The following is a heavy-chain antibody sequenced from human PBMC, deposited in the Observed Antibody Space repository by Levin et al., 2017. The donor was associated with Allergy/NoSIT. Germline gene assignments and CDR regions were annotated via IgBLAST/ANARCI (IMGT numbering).Heavy chain of an antibody. Sequence: GGSLRLSCAASGFTFSTYAMSWVRQAPGKGLEWVSVISGSGGSTNYADSVKGRFTISRDNSKNTLYLQMNSLRAEDTAIYYCAKDDTPETPNTAFDYWGQGTLVTVSS. J-gene: IGHJ4*02. D-gene: IGHD4/OR15-4a*01. CDR2: ISGSGGST. CDR1: GFTFSTYA. V-gene: IGHV3-23*01. CDR3: AKDDTPETPNTAFDY.